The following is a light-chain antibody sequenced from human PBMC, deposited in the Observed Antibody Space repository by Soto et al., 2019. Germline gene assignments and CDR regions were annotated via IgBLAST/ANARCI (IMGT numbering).Light chain of an antibody. Sequence: EIVMTQSPATLSVSPGERATLSCRASQSVSSKLAWYHQKLGQAPRLLIYGASTRATGITARFSGSGSGTEFTPAISSLQSEDGAVYYCQQYNNWPFTFGEGTKVEIK. V-gene: IGKV3-15*01. CDR2: GAS. CDR3: QQYNNWPFT. J-gene: IGKJ4*01. CDR1: QSVSSK.